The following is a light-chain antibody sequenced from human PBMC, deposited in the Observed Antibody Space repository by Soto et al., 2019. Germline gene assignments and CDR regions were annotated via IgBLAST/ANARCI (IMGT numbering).Light chain of an antibody. CDR1: QSVSSY. V-gene: IGKV3-11*01. Sequence: EIVLTQSPATLSLSPGGRATLSCRASQSVSSYLAWYQQKPGQAPRLLIFDASNRATGIPGRFSGSGSGTDFTLTISSLEPEDFAVYYCQQRSNWPPLTFGGGTKVEIK. CDR3: QQRSNWPPLT. CDR2: DAS. J-gene: IGKJ4*01.